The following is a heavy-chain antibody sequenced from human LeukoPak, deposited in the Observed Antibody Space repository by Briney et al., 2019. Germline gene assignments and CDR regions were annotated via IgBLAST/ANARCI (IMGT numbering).Heavy chain of an antibody. D-gene: IGHD1-1*01. J-gene: IGHJ2*01. V-gene: IGHV4-34*01. CDR1: GGSFSGYY. CDR2: INHSGST. CDR3: ASSTGYWYFDL. Sequence: PSETLSLTCAVYGGSFSGYYWSWIRQPPGKGLEWIGEINHSGSTNYNPSLKSRVTISLDTSKNQFSLRLNSVTAADTAVYYCASSTGYWYFDLWGRGTLVTVPS.